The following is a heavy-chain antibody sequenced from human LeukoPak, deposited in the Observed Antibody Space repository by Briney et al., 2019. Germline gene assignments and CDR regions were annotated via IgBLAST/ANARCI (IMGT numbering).Heavy chain of an antibody. CDR3: ARQLIHYYDSSGFDAFDI. CDR2: IYYSGST. CDR1: GGSISSSSYY. Sequence: SETLSLTCTVSGGSISSSSYYWGWIRQPPGKGLEWIGSIYYSGSTYYNPSLKSRVTISVDTSKNQFSLKLSSVTAADTAVYYCARQLIHYYDSSGFDAFDIWGQGTMATVSS. J-gene: IGHJ3*02. V-gene: IGHV4-39*01. D-gene: IGHD3-22*01.